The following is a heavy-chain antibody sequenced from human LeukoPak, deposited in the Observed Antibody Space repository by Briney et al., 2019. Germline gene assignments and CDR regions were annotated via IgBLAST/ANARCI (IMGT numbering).Heavy chain of an antibody. V-gene: IGHV1-8*01. D-gene: IGHD3-3*01. CDR3: ARSKRITIFGEYYMDV. CDR2: MNPNSGNT. CDR1: GYTFTSYD. J-gene: IGHJ6*03. Sequence: ASVKVSCKASGYTFTSYDINWVRQATGQGLEWMGWMNPNSGNTGYAQKFQGRVTMTRNTSISTAYMELSSLRSEDTAVYYCARSKRITIFGEYYMDVWGKGTTDTVSS.